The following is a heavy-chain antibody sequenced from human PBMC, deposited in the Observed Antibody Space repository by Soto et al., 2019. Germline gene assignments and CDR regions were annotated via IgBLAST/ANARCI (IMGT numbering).Heavy chain of an antibody. D-gene: IGHD2-2*02. CDR1: GGSISSYY. J-gene: IGHJ6*02. CDR2: IYTSGST. CDR3: AREGVYCSSTSCYKEGMDV. Sequence: PLETLSLTCTVSGGSISSYYWSWIRQPAGKGLEWIGRIYTSGSTNYNPSLKSRVTMSVDTSKNQFSLKLSSVTAADTAVYYCAREGVYCSSTSCYKEGMDVWGQGTTVT. V-gene: IGHV4-4*07.